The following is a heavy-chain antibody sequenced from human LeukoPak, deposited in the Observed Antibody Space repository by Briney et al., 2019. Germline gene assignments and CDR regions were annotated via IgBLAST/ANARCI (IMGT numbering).Heavy chain of an antibody. D-gene: IGHD5-18*01. CDR1: GFTFSSYA. CDR2: ISYDGSNK. CDR3: ARDQGSVQLWSNDAFDI. J-gene: IGHJ3*02. Sequence: PGGSLRLSCAASGFTFSSYAMHWVRQAPGKGLEWVAVISYDGSNKYYADSVKGRFTISRDNSKNTLYLQMNSLRAEDTAVYYCARDQGSVQLWSNDAFDIWGQGTMVTVSS. V-gene: IGHV3-30-3*01.